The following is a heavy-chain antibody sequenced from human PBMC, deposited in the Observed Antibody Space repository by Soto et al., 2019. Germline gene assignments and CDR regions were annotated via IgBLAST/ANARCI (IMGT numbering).Heavy chain of an antibody. CDR1: GFTFSRYW. CDR2: IKQDGSET. J-gene: IGHJ4*02. CDR3: AGGSGWLSDS. D-gene: IGHD6-19*01. V-gene: IGHV3-7*05. Sequence: EVQLVESGGGLVQTGGSLRLSCAASGFTFSRYWMKWVRQAPGKGLEWVANIKQDGSETYYVDSVKGRFTISRDNAKNSLFLQMNGLRAEDTAVYYCAGGSGWLSDSWGQGTLVTVSS.